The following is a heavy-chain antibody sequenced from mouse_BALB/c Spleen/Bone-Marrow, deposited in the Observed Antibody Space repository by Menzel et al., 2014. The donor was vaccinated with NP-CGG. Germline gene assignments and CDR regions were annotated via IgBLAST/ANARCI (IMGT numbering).Heavy chain of an antibody. CDR3: ARETSYGNYVDYFDY. D-gene: IGHD2-1*01. Sequence: QVQLQQPGPELVKPGTSVRISCKPSGYTFTSYYIHWVKQRPVQGLEWIGWIYPGNVDTKYNEKFKAKATRTADKSSSTAYMQLSSLTSEDSAVYFCARETSYGNYVDYFDYWGQGTTLTVSS. J-gene: IGHJ2*01. CDR1: GYTFTSYY. CDR2: IYPGNVDT. V-gene: IGHV1S56*01.